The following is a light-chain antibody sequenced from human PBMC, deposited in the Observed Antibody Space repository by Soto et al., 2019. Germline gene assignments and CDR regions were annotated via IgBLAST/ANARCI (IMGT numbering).Light chain of an antibody. CDR2: LNSDGTY. V-gene: IGLV4-69*01. Sequence: QLVLTQSPSASASLGASVKLTCTLSSGHSSYAIAWQQQQADKSPRHLMKLNSDGTYSKGDGIPDRFSGSSSGAERYLTISSLQSEDEADYYCQTWGTGIRVFGGGTKLTVL. J-gene: IGLJ2*01. CDR1: SGHSSYA. CDR3: QTWGTGIRV.